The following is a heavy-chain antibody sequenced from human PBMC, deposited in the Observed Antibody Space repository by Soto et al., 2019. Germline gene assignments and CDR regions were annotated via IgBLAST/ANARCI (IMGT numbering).Heavy chain of an antibody. CDR3: ARAWGYCSSWYTLRYGMDV. CDR1: GGTFSSYS. CDR2: IIPIFGTA. J-gene: IGHJ6*02. D-gene: IGHD6-13*01. Sequence: SVKVSCKASGGTFSSYSISWVRQAPGQGLEWMGGIIPIFGTANYAQKFQGRVTITADESTSTAYMELSSLRSEDTAVYYCARAWGYCSSWYTLRYGMDVWGQGTTVTVSS. V-gene: IGHV1-69*13.